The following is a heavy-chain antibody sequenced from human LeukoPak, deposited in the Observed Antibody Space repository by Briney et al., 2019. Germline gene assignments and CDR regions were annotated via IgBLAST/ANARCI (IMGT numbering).Heavy chain of an antibody. CDR1: GFTFSSFW. J-gene: IGHJ4*02. D-gene: IGHD2-2*01. Sequence: PGGSLRLSCAASGFTFSSFWMHWVRQAPGKGLEWVSSIKGDGSSTNYADSVKGRFTISRDNAKNTLYLQMNSLRAEDTAVYYCARDKWVVPGLPDNWGQGTLVTIPS. CDR3: ARDKWVVPGLPDN. V-gene: IGHV3-74*01. CDR2: IKGDGSST.